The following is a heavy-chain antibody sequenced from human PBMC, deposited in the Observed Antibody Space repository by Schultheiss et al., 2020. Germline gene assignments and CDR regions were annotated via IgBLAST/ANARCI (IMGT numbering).Heavy chain of an antibody. Sequence: GESLKISCAASGFTFDDYAMHWVRQAPGKGLEWVSYISSGSSTIYYADSVKGRFTISRDNSKNTLYLQMNSLRAEDTAVYYCARRHSAMFMFDPWGQGTLVTVSS. CDR2: ISSGSSTI. CDR1: GFTFDDYA. V-gene: IGHV3-48*01. D-gene: IGHD2-21*01. J-gene: IGHJ5*02. CDR3: ARRHSAMFMFDP.